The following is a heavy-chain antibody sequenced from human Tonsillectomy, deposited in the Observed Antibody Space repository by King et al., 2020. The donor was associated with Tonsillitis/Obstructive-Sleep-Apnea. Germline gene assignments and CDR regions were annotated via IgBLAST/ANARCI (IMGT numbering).Heavy chain of an antibody. J-gene: IGHJ4*02. Sequence: DVQLVESGAEVKKPGESLRISCKGSGYSFANYWISWVRQMPGKGLEWMGSIDPSDSYTNYSPSFQGHVTISADKSVSTAYLQWSSLKASDTAMYYCARLDYYGSGSYYSIDYWGQGTLITVSS. CDR3: ARLDYYGSGSYYSIDY. CDR2: IDPSDSYT. D-gene: IGHD3-10*01. V-gene: IGHV5-10-1*03. CDR1: GYSFANYW.